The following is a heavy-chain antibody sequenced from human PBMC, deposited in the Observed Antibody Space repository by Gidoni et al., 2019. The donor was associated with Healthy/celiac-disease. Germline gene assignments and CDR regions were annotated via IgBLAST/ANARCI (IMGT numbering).Heavy chain of an antibody. CDR2: IYYSGST. CDR1: GGSISSSSYY. J-gene: IGHJ4*02. CDR3: ARYGGFPYFDY. D-gene: IGHD2-15*01. Sequence: QLQLQQSGPGLVKPSETLSLTCPVSGGSISSSSYYWGWIRQPPGKGLEWIGSIYYSGSTYYNPSIKSRVTISVDTSKNQCSLKLSSVTAADTAVYYCARYGGFPYFDYWGQGTLVTVSS. V-gene: IGHV4-39*01.